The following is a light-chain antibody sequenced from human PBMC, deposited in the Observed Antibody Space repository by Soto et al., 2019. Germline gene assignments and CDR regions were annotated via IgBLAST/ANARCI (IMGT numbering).Light chain of an antibody. CDR1: QSVSSN. CDR2: GAS. CDR3: QQYDNWPLT. V-gene: IGKV3-15*01. J-gene: IGKJ4*01. Sequence: EIVLTQSPATLSVSPGERATLSCRASQSVSSNLAWYQQKPGQAPRLLIYGASTRDTGIPARFSVGGSGTEFTLTISSLQSEDFAVYYCQQYDNWPLTFGGGTKVEI.